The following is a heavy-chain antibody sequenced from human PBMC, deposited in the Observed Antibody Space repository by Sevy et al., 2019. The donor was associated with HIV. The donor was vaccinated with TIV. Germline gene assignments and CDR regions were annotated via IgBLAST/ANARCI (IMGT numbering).Heavy chain of an antibody. J-gene: IGHJ3*02. CDR3: AKDVVVLIGDAFDI. CDR2: ISGSGRFT. V-gene: IGHV3-23*01. D-gene: IGHD3-22*01. Sequence: GESLKISCSASEFTFSSYAMSWVRQAPGKGLEWVSSISGSGRFTYYADFVEGRFIISRDNSKNTLSVQMNSLRAEDTAIYYCAKDVVVLIGDAFDIWGQGTMVTVSS. CDR1: EFTFSSYA.